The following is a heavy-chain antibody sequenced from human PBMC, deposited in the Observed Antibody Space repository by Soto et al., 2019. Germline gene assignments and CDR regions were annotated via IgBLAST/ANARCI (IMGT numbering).Heavy chain of an antibody. D-gene: IGHD3-3*01. V-gene: IGHV4-31*03. CDR3: ARVPNDFWSGYPKGRGGDNWFDP. CDR1: GGSISSGGYY. J-gene: IGHJ5*02. CDR2: IYYSGST. Sequence: PSETLSLTCTVSGGSISSGGYYWSWIRQHPGKGLEWIGYIYYSGSTYYNPSLKSRVTISVDTSKNQFSLKLSSVTAADTAVYYCARVPNDFWSGYPKGRGGDNWFDPWGQGTRVTVAS.